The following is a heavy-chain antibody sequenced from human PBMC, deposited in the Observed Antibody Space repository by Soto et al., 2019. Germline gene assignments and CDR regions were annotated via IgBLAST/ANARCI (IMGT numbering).Heavy chain of an antibody. D-gene: IGHD6-6*01. CDR2: INPNSGGT. J-gene: IGHJ6*02. V-gene: IGHV1-2*02. CDR3: ARLTGSSSYYYYYYGLDV. CDR1: VYTFTIYY. Sequence: ASVKVSCKASVYTFTIYYMDCVRHSTRQGLEWMGWINPNSGGTNYAQKFQCRVTMTRDTSISTAYMELSRLRSDDTAVYYCARLTGSSSYYYYYYGLDVWGQGTTVTVSS.